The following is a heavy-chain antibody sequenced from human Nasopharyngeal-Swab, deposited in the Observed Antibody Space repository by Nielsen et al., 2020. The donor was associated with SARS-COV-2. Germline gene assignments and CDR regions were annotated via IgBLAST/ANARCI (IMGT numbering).Heavy chain of an antibody. CDR2: ISGSGGST. Sequence: GESLKISCAASGFTFSSYAMSWVRQAPGKGLEWVSAISGSGGSTYYADSVKGRFTISRDNSKNTLYLQMNSLRAEDTAVYYCAKADYDSSGQFDYWGQGTLVTVSS. CDR1: GFTFSSYA. D-gene: IGHD3-22*01. V-gene: IGHV3-23*01. J-gene: IGHJ4*02. CDR3: AKADYDSSGQFDY.